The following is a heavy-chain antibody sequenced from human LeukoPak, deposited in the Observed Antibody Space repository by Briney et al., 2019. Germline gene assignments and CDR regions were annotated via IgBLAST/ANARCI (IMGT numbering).Heavy chain of an antibody. CDR1: GDSIISGSYY. D-gene: IGHD3-22*01. CDR3: ARSGYYDTSGSRDAFDI. J-gene: IGHJ3*02. CDR2: IYTRGST. Sequence: SQTLSLTCTVSGDSIISGSYYWRWIRQPAGKGLEWIGRIYTRGSTNYNPSLKSRVTISVDTSKNQFSLKLSSVTAADTAVYYCARSGYYDTSGSRDAFDIWGQGTTVTVSS. V-gene: IGHV4-61*02.